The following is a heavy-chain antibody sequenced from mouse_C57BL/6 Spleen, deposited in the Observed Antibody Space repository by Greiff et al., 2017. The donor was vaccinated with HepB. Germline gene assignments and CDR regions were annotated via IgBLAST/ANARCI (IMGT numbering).Heavy chain of an antibody. CDR1: GFNIKDDY. Sequence: EVKLVESGAELVRPGASVKLSCTASGFNIKDDYMHWVKQRPEQGLEWIGWIDPENGDTEYASKFQGKATITADTSSNTAYLQLSSLTSEDTAVYYCTTWAYYYGSSPRAMDYWGQGTSVTVSS. D-gene: IGHD1-1*01. CDR2: IDPENGDT. CDR3: TTWAYYYGSSPRAMDY. V-gene: IGHV14-4*01. J-gene: IGHJ4*01.